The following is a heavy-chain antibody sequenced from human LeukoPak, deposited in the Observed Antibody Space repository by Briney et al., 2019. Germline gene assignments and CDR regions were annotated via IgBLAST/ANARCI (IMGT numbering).Heavy chain of an antibody. V-gene: IGHV4-30-4*01. Sequence: SQTLSLTCTVSGASIRSEGYYWSWIRQSPGKGLEWLGYINYSGSTYYNPSLKSRVSISVDTSKNQFSLKLSSVTAADTAVYYCARDSGYYDTYVGFDYWGQGTLVTVSS. CDR3: ARDSGYYDTYVGFDY. J-gene: IGHJ4*02. CDR1: GASIRSEGYY. CDR2: INYSGST. D-gene: IGHD3-22*01.